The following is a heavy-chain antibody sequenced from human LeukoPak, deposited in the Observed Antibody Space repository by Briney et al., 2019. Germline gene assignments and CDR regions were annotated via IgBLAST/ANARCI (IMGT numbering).Heavy chain of an antibody. D-gene: IGHD3/OR15-3a*01. CDR2: IDPSGSYT. CDR3: ASHGLDGSADY. J-gene: IGHJ4*02. Sequence: GESLKISCKGSGYSFTSYWISWVRQMPGKGLEWMGRIDPSGSYTNNSPSFQGHVTISNDKSISTAYLQWSSLKASDTAMYYCASHGLDGSADYWGQGTLVTVSS. V-gene: IGHV5-10-1*01. CDR1: GYSFTSYW.